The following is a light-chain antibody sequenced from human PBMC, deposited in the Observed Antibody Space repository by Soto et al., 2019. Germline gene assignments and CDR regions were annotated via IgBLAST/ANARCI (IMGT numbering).Light chain of an antibody. CDR2: AAS. V-gene: IGKV1-9*01. CDR1: QGISSY. Sequence: QLTQSPSSLSSSLGDRVAITWRASQGISSYLAWYQKKPGKAPNLLIYAASTLQSGVPSRFSGSGSGTDFTLTISSLKHEDFATYYCQQLNTYTITFGQGTRLEIK. CDR3: QQLNTYTIT. J-gene: IGKJ5*01.